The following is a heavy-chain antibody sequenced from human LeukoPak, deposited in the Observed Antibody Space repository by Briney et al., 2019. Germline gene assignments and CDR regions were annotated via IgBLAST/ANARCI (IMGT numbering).Heavy chain of an antibody. CDR1: GFTFSSYV. CDR3: AMDPYGDYVGMGYFQH. CDR2: ISGSGGST. J-gene: IGHJ1*01. D-gene: IGHD4-17*01. Sequence: GGSLRLSCAASGFTFSSYVMSWVRQAPGKGLEWVSAISGSGGSTYYADPVKGRFTISRDNSKNTLYLQMNSLRAEDTAVYYCAMDPYGDYVGMGYFQHWGQGTLVTVSS. V-gene: IGHV3-23*01.